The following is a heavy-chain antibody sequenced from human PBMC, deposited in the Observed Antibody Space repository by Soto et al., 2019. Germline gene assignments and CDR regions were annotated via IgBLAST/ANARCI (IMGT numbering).Heavy chain of an antibody. CDR1: GGSFSGYY. V-gene: IGHV4-34*01. CDR3: ARTVLRFLEWSLTRVGWFDP. J-gene: IGHJ5*02. Sequence: SETLSLTCAVYGGSFSGYYWSWIRQPPGKGLEWIGEINHSGSTNYNPSLKSRVTISVDTSKNQFSLKLSSVTAADTAVYYCARTVLRFLEWSLTRVGWFDPWGQGTLVTVPQ. D-gene: IGHD3-3*01. CDR2: INHSGST.